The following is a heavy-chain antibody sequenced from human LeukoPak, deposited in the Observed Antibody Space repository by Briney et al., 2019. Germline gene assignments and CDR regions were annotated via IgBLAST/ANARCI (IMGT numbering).Heavy chain of an antibody. CDR1: GFTFRSYW. Sequence: GGSLRLSCAASGFTFRSYWMSWVRQAPGKGLEWLAHIKPEGSEKYYVDSVKGRFTISRDNAKNTLYLQMNSLRAEDTAVYYCAREQNRIAAAGLFDYWGQGTLVTVSS. V-gene: IGHV3-7*01. CDR3: AREQNRIAAAGLFDY. D-gene: IGHD6-13*01. J-gene: IGHJ4*02. CDR2: IKPEGSEK.